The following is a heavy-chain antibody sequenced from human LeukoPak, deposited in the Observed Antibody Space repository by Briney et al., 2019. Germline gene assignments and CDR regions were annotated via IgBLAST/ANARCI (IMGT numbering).Heavy chain of an antibody. V-gene: IGHV3-7*03. CDR3: ARDGGSGSYAN. D-gene: IGHD3-16*01. Sequence: GGSLRLSCAASGFTFSSYWMSWVRQAPGKGLEWVANIKQDGSDKYYVDSVKGRFTNSRDNGKNSLYLQMNSLRAEDTAVYYCARDGGSGSYANWGQGTLVTVSS. CDR1: GFTFSSYW. J-gene: IGHJ4*02. CDR2: IKQDGSDK.